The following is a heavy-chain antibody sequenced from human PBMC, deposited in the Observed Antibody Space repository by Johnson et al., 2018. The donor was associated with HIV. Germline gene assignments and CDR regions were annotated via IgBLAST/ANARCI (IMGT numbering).Heavy chain of an antibody. V-gene: IGHV3-15*01. CDR1: GFTFSNAW. J-gene: IGHJ3*02. CDR3: TTYQQLGEYDAFDI. Sequence: VQLVESGGGLVQPGGSLRLSCAASGFTFSNAWMSWVRQAPGKGLEWVGRIKSKTDGGTTDYAAPVNGRFTISRDHSKNTLYLQMNSMKTEDTAVYYCTTYQQLGEYDAFDIWGQGTMVTVSS. CDR2: IKSKTDGGTT. D-gene: IGHD6-6*01.